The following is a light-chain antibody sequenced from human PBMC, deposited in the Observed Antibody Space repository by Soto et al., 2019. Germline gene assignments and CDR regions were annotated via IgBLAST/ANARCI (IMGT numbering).Light chain of an antibody. CDR3: CSYAGSNILI. CDR1: SSDVGSYNL. V-gene: IGLV2-23*01. CDR2: EGS. Sequence: QSALTQPASVSGSPGQSITISCTGTSSDVGSYNLVSWYQHYPGKAPKLMIYEGSKRPSGVSNRFSGSKSGNTASLTISGLQAEDEADYHCCSYAGSNILIFGGGTKVTVL. J-gene: IGLJ2*01.